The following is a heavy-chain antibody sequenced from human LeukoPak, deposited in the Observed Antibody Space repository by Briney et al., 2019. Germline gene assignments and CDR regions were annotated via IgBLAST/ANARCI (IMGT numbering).Heavy chain of an antibody. CDR2: ISGSGGRT. Sequence: GGSLRLSCAASGSTFSSYAMSSVRQAPGKGLEWVSAISGSGGRTYYADSVKGRFTISRDNSKNTLYLQMNGLRAEDTAVYYCAKLIAAANPLDDWGQGTLVTVSS. D-gene: IGHD6-13*01. J-gene: IGHJ4*02. CDR1: GSTFSSYA. CDR3: AKLIAAANPLDD. V-gene: IGHV3-23*01.